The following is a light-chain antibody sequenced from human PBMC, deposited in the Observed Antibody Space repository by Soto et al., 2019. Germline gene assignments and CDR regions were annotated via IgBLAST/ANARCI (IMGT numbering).Light chain of an antibody. V-gene: IGLV4-69*01. Sequence: QLVLTQSPSASASLGASVKLTCTLSSGHSSYAIAWHQQQPEKGPRYLMKLNSDGSHSKGDGIPDRFSGSSSVAERYLPISSLQSEDEADYYCQTWGTGIKVFGGGTKLTVL. CDR2: LNSDGSH. CDR1: SGHSSYA. CDR3: QTWGTGIKV. J-gene: IGLJ2*01.